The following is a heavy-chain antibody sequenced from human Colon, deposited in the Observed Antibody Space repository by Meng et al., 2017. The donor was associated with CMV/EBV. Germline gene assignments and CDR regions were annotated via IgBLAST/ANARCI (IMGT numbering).Heavy chain of an antibody. CDR2: ISYSGST. CDR3: ARDAYCGGDCYDNWFDP. D-gene: IGHD2-21*02. V-gene: IGHV4-39*01. J-gene: IGHJ5*02. Sequence: SIRSNDYYWGWIGQSPGKGLEWIASISYSGSTYYNPSFNSRVTISVDTSTNQFSLNLSSVTAADTAVYYCARDAYCGGDCYDNWFDPWGQGSLVTVSS. CDR1: SIRSNDYY.